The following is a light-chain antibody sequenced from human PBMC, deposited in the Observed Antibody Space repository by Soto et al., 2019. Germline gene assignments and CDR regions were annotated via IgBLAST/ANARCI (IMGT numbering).Light chain of an antibody. J-gene: IGKJ3*01. CDR2: GVS. Sequence: EIVMTQSPGTLSVSPGERATLSCRASQSVSVNLAWYQQKPGQAPRLLIYGVSTRATGIPARFSGSESGTEFTLTISSLQSEDFAVYYCQQYNDWPFTFGPGTKV. V-gene: IGKV3-15*01. CDR3: QQYNDWPFT. CDR1: QSVSVN.